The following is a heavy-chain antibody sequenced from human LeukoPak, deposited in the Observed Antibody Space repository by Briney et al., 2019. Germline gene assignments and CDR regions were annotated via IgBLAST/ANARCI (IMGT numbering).Heavy chain of an antibody. Sequence: GGSLRLSCAASGFTFSSYGMHGVRQAPGKGLEWVAFIRYDGSNKYYADSVKGRFTISRGNSKNTLYLQMNSLRAEDTAVYYCASVGVVIPSFDYWGQGTLVTDCS. CDR1: GFTFSSYG. V-gene: IGHV3-30*02. CDR2: IRYDGSNK. D-gene: IGHD3-3*01. J-gene: IGHJ4*02. CDR3: ASVGVVIPSFDY.